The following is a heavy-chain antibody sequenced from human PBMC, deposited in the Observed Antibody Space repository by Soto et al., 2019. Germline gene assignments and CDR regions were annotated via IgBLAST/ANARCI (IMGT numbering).Heavy chain of an antibody. D-gene: IGHD1-7*01. CDR2: IIPIFGTA. CDR1: GGTFSSYA. J-gene: IGHJ6*02. CDR3: ARGLELRFPPYYYYYYGMDV. Sequence: SVKVSCKASGGTFSSYAISWVRQAPGQGLEWMGGIIPIFGTANYAQKFQGRVTITADESTSTAYMELSSLRSEDTAVYYCARGLELRFPPYYYYYYGMDVWGQGTTVTVSS. V-gene: IGHV1-69*13.